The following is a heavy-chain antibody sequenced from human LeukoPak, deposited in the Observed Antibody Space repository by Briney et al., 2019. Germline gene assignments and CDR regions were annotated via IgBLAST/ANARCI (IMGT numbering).Heavy chain of an antibody. CDR1: GGTFSSYT. CDR3: AREPDVDLSTFRGDAFDI. D-gene: IGHD5-24*01. V-gene: IGHV1-69*04. CDR2: VIPILNIA. J-gene: IGHJ3*02. Sequence: ASVKVSCKASGGTFSSYTFSWVRQAPGQGLEWMGRVIPILNIATYAHKFQGRVTITADKSTSTAYMGLTSLTSEDTALCYCAREPDVDLSTFRGDAFDIWGQGTMVTVSS.